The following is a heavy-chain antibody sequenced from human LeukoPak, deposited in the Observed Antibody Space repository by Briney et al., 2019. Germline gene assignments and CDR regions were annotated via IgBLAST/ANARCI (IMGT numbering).Heavy chain of an antibody. CDR1: GFTFSSYG. J-gene: IGHJ4*02. D-gene: IGHD6-19*01. V-gene: IGHV3-30*02. CDR2: IRYDGSNK. Sequence: PGGSLRLSCAASGFTFSSYGMHWVRQAPGKGLEWVAFIRYDGSNKYYADSVKGRFTISRDNSKNTLYLQMNSLRAEDTAVYYCAKGEQWLVLYYFDYWGQGTLVTVSS. CDR3: AKGEQWLVLYYFDY.